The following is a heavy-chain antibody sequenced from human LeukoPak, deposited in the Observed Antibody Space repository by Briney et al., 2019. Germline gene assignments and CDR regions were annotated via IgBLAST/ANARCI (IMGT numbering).Heavy chain of an antibody. J-gene: IGHJ3*02. CDR1: GGSIRSSSYY. Sequence: SETLSLTCTVAGGSIRSSSYYWGWIRQPPGKGLKWIGSIYYSGSTYYNPSLKSRVTISVDTSKNQFSLKLSSVTAADTAVYYCARDLYSSRTNDAFVIWGQGTMVTASS. V-gene: IGHV4-39*07. D-gene: IGHD6-13*01. CDR3: ARDLYSSRTNDAFVI. CDR2: IYYSGST.